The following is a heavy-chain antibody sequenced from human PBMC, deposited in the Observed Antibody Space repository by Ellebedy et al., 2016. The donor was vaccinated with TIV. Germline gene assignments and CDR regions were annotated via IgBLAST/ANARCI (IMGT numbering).Heavy chain of an antibody. J-gene: IGHJ3*02. Sequence: GESLKTSCAASGFLFSGYWMHWVRQAPGKGLVWVSRINSDGSDTVYADSVRGRFIISRDKAKNTLYLQMNSLRAEDTAVYYCDAVKYWEAVFDMWGQGTMVTVSS. D-gene: IGHD2-8*02. CDR3: DAVKYWEAVFDM. V-gene: IGHV3-74*01. CDR2: INSDGSDT. CDR1: GFLFSGYW.